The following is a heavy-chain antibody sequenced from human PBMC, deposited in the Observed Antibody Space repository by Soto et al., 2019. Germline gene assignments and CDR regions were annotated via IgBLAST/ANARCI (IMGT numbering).Heavy chain of an antibody. V-gene: IGHV4-31*03. Sequence: QVQLQESGPGLVKPSQTLSLTCTVSGGSISSGDYYWSWIRQQPGKGLEWIGYIYYSGSTYYNPSLKSRVTISVDTSKNQFYLKLSSVTAADTAVYYCARWWSGSRQGFDPWGQGTLVTVSS. D-gene: IGHD3-3*01. J-gene: IGHJ5*02. CDR3: ARWWSGSRQGFDP. CDR1: GGSISSGDYY. CDR2: IYYSGST.